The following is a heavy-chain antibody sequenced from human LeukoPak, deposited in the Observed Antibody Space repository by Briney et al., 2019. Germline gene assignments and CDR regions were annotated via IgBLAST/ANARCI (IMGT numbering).Heavy chain of an antibody. CDR2: ISYDGSNK. Sequence: PGRSLRLSCAASGFTFSSYAMHWVRQAPGKGLEWVAVISYDGSNKYYADSVKGRFTISRDNSKNTLYLQMNSLRAEDTAVYYCARVRYCSGGSCHYYYYGMDVWGQGTTVTVSS. V-gene: IGHV3-30*04. CDR1: GFTFSSYA. CDR3: ARVRYCSGGSCHYYYYGMDV. D-gene: IGHD2-15*01. J-gene: IGHJ6*02.